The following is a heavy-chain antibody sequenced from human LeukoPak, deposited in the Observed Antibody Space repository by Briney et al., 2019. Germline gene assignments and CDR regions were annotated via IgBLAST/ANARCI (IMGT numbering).Heavy chain of an antibody. D-gene: IGHD1-7*01. Sequence: GGSLRLSCAASGFTFNYAWMSWVRQVPGKGLEWVGQTVSEIDGGTTDYAAPVKGRFTISRDDSKSTLYLQMNSLRIEDTAVYYRTTDEDWNYARKDVWGQGATVIVSS. CDR3: TTDEDWNYARKDV. CDR1: GFTFNYAW. V-gene: IGHV3-15*04. J-gene: IGHJ6*02. CDR2: TVSEIDGGTT.